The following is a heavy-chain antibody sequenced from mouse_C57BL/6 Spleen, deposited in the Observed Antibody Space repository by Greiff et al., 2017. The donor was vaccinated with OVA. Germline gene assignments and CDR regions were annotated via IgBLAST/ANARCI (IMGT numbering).Heavy chain of an antibody. CDR2: ISYDGSN. J-gene: IGHJ4*01. CDR1: GYSITSGYY. Sequence: EVKLVESGPGLVKPSQSLSLTCSVTGYSITSGYYWNWIRQFPGNKLEWMGYISYDGSNNYNPSLKNRISITRDTSKNQFFLKLNSVTTEDTATYYCARDLQDDPSYAMDYWGQGTSVTVSS. D-gene: IGHD2-3*01. CDR3: ARDLQDDPSYAMDY. V-gene: IGHV3-6*01.